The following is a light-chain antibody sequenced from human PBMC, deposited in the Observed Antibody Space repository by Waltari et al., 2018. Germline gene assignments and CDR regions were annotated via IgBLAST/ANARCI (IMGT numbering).Light chain of an antibody. Sequence: DVVMTQSPLPLPVTLGQPASISCWSSQSLVQSDGNTFLNWFHQRPGQSPRRLIYKVSNRESGVPDRFSGSGSGTDFTLKISRVEAEDVGIYYCLQSSQWPYAFGQGTKLEIK. V-gene: IGKV2-30*02. CDR1: QSLVQSDGNTF. CDR2: KVS. J-gene: IGKJ2*01. CDR3: LQSSQWPYA.